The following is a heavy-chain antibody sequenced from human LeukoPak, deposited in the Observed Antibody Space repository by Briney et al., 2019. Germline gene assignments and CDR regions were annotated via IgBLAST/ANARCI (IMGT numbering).Heavy chain of an antibody. Sequence: SETLSLTCGVHGESFSHYYRSWIRQPPGKGLEWIGEIHPSGNTNYNSSFKSRVTISVDTSKNQFSLKLTSVTAADTGVYYCARGEDRYKQGYWGQGTLVTVSS. CDR2: IHPSGNT. D-gene: IGHD5-24*01. CDR1: GESFSHYY. V-gene: IGHV4-34*01. CDR3: ARGEDRYKQGY. J-gene: IGHJ4*02.